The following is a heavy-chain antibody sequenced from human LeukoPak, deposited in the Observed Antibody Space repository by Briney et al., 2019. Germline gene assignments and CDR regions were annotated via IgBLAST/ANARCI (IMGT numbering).Heavy chain of an antibody. CDR1: GGSVSGYY. V-gene: IGHV4-4*09. Sequence: SETLSLTCTVSGGSVSGYYWSWIRQPPGQGLECIGHIYFTGSTTYNPSLKSRVTLSVDTSQHEFSLSLTSVTSADTAGYYCAGMPEAGGGFDHWGQGTLLTVSS. J-gene: IGHJ4*02. D-gene: IGHD2-15*01. CDR2: IYFTGST. CDR3: AGMPEAGGGFDH.